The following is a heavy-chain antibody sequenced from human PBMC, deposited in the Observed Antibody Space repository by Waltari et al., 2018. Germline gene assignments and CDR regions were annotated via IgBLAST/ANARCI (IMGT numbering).Heavy chain of an antibody. D-gene: IGHD5-12*01. Sequence: QLQLQESGPGLVTPSETLSLTCTVSGGSLRSSSYFWAWFRQPPGKGLEWIGSIYYSGSTYYNLSLKSRVTISVDRSTNQVSLKLTSVTAADTAVYFCAREVPRNGYIGLIYYYMDVWGKGTTVTVSS. V-gene: IGHV4-39*01. CDR1: GGSLRSSSYF. CDR3: AREVPRNGYIGLIYYYMDV. J-gene: IGHJ6*03. CDR2: IYYSGST.